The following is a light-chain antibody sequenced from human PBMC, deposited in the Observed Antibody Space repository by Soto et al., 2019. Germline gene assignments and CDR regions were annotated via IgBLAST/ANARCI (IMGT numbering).Light chain of an antibody. J-gene: IGLJ2*01. CDR1: SSDIGTYNH. Sequence: QLVLTQPASVSGSPGQSTTIPCTGTSSDIGTYNHVSWYQQYPGEAPKLIIYDVTARPSGVSNRFSGSKSGSTASLTISGLQAEDEADYYCSSHASGSTLIFGGGTKLTVL. CDR3: SSHASGSTLI. CDR2: DVT. V-gene: IGLV2-14*03.